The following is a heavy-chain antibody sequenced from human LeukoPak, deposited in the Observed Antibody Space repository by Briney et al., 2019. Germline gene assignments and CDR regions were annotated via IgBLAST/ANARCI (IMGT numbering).Heavy chain of an antibody. CDR1: GGSLSSYY. J-gene: IGHJ6*03. D-gene: IGHD6-13*01. CDR3: ARGRSSSWYFDYYYMDV. Sequence: PSETLSLTCTVSGGSLSSYYWSWIRQPPGKGLEWIGYIYYSGSTNYNPSLKSRVTISVDTSKNQFSLKLSSVTAADTAVYYCARGRSSSWYFDYYYMDVWGKGTTVTVSS. V-gene: IGHV4-59*01. CDR2: IYYSGST.